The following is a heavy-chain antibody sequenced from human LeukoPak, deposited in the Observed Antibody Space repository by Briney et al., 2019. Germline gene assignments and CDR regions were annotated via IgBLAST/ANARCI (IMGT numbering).Heavy chain of an antibody. D-gene: IGHD3-10*01. J-gene: IGHJ4*02. CDR2: IYYRVTS. CDR3: ARAVGGDGSGSL. CDR1: GDSISTYY. V-gene: IGHV4-59*01. Sequence: SETLSLTCTVSGDSISTYYWSWIRQPPGKGLEWIGYIYYRVTSDYNPSLKSRVTTSVDMSTRQISLKLSSVTAADTAVYYCARAVGGDGSGSLWGPGTLVTVSS.